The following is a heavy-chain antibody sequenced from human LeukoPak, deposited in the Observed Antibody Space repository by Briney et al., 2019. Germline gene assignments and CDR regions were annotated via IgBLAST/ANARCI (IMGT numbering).Heavy chain of an antibody. CDR3: ARRKAYYYGSGSYYTHYYFDY. J-gene: IGHJ4*02. Sequence: PSETLSLTCTVSGGSISSYYWSWIRQPPGKGLEWIGEINHSGSTNYNPSLKSRVTISVDTSKNQFSLKLSSVTAADTAVYYCARRKAYYYGSGSYYTHYYFDYWGQGTLVTVSS. V-gene: IGHV4-34*01. D-gene: IGHD3-10*01. CDR1: GGSISSYY. CDR2: INHSGST.